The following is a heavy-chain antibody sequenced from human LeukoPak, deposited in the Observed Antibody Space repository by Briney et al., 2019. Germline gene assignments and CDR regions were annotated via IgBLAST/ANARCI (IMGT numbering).Heavy chain of an antibody. J-gene: IGHJ4*02. CDR1: GYAFTNYG. V-gene: IGHV1-18*01. CDR3: ARDLSLGRQDYGEPFDY. CDR2: ISGYNDNT. D-gene: IGHD4-17*01. Sequence: ASVKVSCKTSGYAFTNYGISWVRQAPGQGPEWMGWISGYNDNTNYVQKFQGRVTMTTDTSTSTAYMELRSLRSDDTAVYYCARDLSLGRQDYGEPFDYWGQGTLVTVSS.